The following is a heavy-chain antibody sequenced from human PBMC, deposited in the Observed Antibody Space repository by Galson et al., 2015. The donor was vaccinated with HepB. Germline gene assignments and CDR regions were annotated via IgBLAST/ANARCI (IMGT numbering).Heavy chain of an antibody. CDR1: GDSVSSNSAA. CDR3: ARGVVDTAMVRWSSYGYYFDY. Sequence: CAISGDSVSSNSAAWNWIRQSPSRGLEWLGRTYYRSKWYNDYAVSVKSRITINPDTSKNQFSLQLNSVTPEDTAVYYCARGVVDTAMVRWSSYGYYFDYWGQGTLVTVSS. V-gene: IGHV6-1*01. J-gene: IGHJ4*02. D-gene: IGHD5-18*01. CDR2: TYYRSKWYN.